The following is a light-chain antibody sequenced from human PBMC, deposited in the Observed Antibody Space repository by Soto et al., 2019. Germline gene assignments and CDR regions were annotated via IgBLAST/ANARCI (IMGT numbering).Light chain of an antibody. V-gene: IGLV1-44*01. CDR1: SSNIGSNT. CDR2: SNN. J-gene: IGLJ1*01. Sequence: ALTQPPSASGTPGQRVTISCSGSSSNIGSNTVNWYQQLPGTAPKLLIYSNNQRPSGVPDRFSGSKSGTSASLAISGLQSEDEADYYCAAWDDSLNGLYVFGTGTKVTVL. CDR3: AAWDDSLNGLYV.